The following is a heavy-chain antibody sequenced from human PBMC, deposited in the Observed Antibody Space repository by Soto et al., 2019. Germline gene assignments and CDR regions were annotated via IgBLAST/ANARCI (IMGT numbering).Heavy chain of an antibody. V-gene: IGHV4-34*01. CDR3: ARARRGSSSWYPNWFDP. D-gene: IGHD6-13*01. CDR1: GGSFSGYY. J-gene: IGHJ5*02. Sequence: QVQLQQWGAGLLKPSETLSLTCAVYGGSFSGYYWSWIRQTPGKGLEWIGEINHSGSTNYNPSLKSRVTISVDTSKNQFSLKLSSVTAADTAVYYCARARRGSSSWYPNWFDPWGQGTLVTVSS. CDR2: INHSGST.